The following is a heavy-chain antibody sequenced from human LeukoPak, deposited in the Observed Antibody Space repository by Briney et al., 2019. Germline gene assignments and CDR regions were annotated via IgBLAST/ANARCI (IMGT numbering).Heavy chain of an antibody. CDR1: GYTFTSYG. D-gene: IGHD2-15*01. CDR3: ARVGYCSGGSCYWAADAFDI. V-gene: IGHV1-2*02. J-gene: IGHJ3*02. Sequence: ASVKVSCKASGYTFTSYGISWVRQAPGQGLEWMGWINPNSGGTNYAQKFQGRVTMTRDTSISTAYMELSRLRSDDTAVYYCARVGYCSGGSCYWAADAFDIWGQGTMVTVSS. CDR2: INPNSGGT.